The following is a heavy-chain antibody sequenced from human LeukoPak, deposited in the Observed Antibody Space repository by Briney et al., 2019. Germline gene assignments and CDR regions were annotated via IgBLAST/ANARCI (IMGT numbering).Heavy chain of an antibody. CDR2: ISSSSSTK. D-gene: IGHD4-17*01. V-gene: IGHV3-48*01. CDR1: GFTFSRYS. Sequence: GGSLRLSCAASGFTFSRYSMNWVRQAPGKGLEWVSYISSSSSTKYYTDSVKGRFTISRDNAKNSLYLQMNSLRAEDTAVYYCARDRYYGDYTYALDIWGQGTMVTVSS. J-gene: IGHJ3*02. CDR3: ARDRYYGDYTYALDI.